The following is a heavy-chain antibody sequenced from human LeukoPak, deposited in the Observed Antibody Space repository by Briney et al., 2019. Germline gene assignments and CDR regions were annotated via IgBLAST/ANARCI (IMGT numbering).Heavy chain of an antibody. V-gene: IGHV4-39*01. J-gene: IGHJ6*03. Sequence: SETLSLTCSVSGGSISSSSYYWNWIRQPPGKGLEWVGSIYYSGTTYYNSSLKSRVTISEDTTKNRFSLMLTSVTAADAAVYYCARQVSDYFYYYIDVWGGGTTVIVSS. CDR1: GGSISSSSYY. CDR3: ARQVSDYFYYYIDV. CDR2: IYYSGTT.